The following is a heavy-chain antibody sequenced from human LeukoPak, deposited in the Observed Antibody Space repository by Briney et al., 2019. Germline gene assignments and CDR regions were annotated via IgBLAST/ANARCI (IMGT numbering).Heavy chain of an antibody. V-gene: IGHV1-18*04. Sequence: ASVKVSCKASGYTFTSYGISWVRQAPGQGLEWMGWISAYNGNTNYAQKLQGRVTMTTDTSTSTAYMELRSLRSDDTAVYYRARVSSSWQTFDYWGQGTLVTVSS. CDR3: ARVSSSWQTFDY. D-gene: IGHD6-13*01. CDR2: ISAYNGNT. J-gene: IGHJ4*02. CDR1: GYTFTSYG.